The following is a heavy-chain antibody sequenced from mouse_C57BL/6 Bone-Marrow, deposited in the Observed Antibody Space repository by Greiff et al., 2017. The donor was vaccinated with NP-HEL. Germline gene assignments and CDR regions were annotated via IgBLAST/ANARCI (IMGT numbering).Heavy chain of an antibody. D-gene: IGHD2-2*01. CDR1: GYTFTSYW. J-gene: IGHJ1*03. CDR2: IDPSDSYT. V-gene: IGHV1-69*01. Sequence: VQLQQPGAELVMPGASVKLSCKASGYTFTSYWMHWVKQRPGQGLEWIGEIDPSDSYTNYNQTFKGKSTLTVEKSSSTAYMQLSSLTSEDSAVYYCARWLPLGSFDVWGTGTTVTVSS. CDR3: ARWLPLGSFDV.